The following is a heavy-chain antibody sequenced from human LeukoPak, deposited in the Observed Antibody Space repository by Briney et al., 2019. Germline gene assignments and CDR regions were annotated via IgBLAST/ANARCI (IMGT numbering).Heavy chain of an antibody. D-gene: IGHD2-2*01. CDR3: ARDQEHCSGTSCYPYWYDS. Sequence: SETLSLTCTVSGDSISGYYWSWIRQPAGKGLEWIGRMFYSGNTDYNPSLKSRLTMSIDTSKNQFSLKLSSVTAADTAVYFCARDQEHCSGTSCYPYWYDSWGQGTLVTVSS. CDR1: GDSISGYY. V-gene: IGHV4-4*07. J-gene: IGHJ5*01. CDR2: MFYSGNT.